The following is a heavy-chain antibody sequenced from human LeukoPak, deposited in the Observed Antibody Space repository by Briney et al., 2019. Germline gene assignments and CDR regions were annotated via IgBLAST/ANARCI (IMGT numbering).Heavy chain of an antibody. CDR3: ARGMAGSGWCIFDY. J-gene: IGHJ4*02. CDR2: IIPIFGTA. V-gene: IGHV1-69*05. Sequence: GSSVKVSCKASGGTFSSYAMSWVRQAPGQGLEWMGRIIPIFGTANYAQKFQGRVTITTDESTSTAYMELSSLRSEDTAVYYCARGMAGSGWCIFDYWGQGTLVTVPS. CDR1: GGTFSSYA. D-gene: IGHD6-19*01.